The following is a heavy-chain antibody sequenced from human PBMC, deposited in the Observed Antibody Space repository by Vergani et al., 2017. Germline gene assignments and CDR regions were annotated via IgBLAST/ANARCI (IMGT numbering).Heavy chain of an antibody. CDR2: IIPIFGTA. CDR3: ARDQAVATASYYFDY. D-gene: IGHD5-12*01. Sequence: QGQLAQSGAEVKKPGSSVKVSCKASGGPFKNYAISWVRQAPGQGLEWMGGIIPIFGTANYAQKFQGRVTITADESTSTAYIELSNLTSEDTAVYYCARDQAVATASYYFDYWGQGTLVTVSS. J-gene: IGHJ4*02. CDR1: GGPFKNYA. V-gene: IGHV1-69*13.